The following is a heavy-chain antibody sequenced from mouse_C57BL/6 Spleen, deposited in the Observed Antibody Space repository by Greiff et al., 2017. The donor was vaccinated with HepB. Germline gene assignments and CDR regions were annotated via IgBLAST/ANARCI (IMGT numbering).Heavy chain of an antibody. Sequence: QVQLQQPGAELVMPGASVKLSCKASGYTFTSYWMHWMKQRPGQGLEWIGEIDPSDSYTNYNQKFKGKATFTVDKSSSTAYMQLSSLTSEDSAVYYCARWGAGYAMDYWGQGTSVTVSS. CDR3: ARWGAGYAMDY. J-gene: IGHJ4*01. CDR1: GYTFTSYW. CDR2: IDPSDSYT. V-gene: IGHV1-69*01.